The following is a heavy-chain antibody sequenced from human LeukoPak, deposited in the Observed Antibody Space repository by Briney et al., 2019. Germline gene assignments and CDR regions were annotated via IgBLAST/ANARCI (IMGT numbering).Heavy chain of an antibody. CDR2: IKQDGSEE. V-gene: IGHV3-7*04. J-gene: IGHJ4*02. D-gene: IGHD7-27*01. Sequence: PGGSLRLSCAASGFTFSSYWMSWVRQAPGKGLEWVANIKQDGSEEYYVDPVKGRFTISRDNAKNSLYLQMNSLRAEDTAVYYCARGVTHKWGYFDYWGQGTLVTVSS. CDR3: ARGVTHKWGYFDY. CDR1: GFTFSSYW.